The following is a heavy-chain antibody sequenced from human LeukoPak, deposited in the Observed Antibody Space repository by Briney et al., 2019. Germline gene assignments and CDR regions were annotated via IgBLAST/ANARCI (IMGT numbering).Heavy chain of an antibody. Sequence: GGSLRLSCAASGFSFSDYYMSWIRQAPGKGLQWLSYISDGGTTIFYADSVKGRFTISRDNAKNSLYLQLNSLRAEDTAAYYCARVGKVGATGALDVWGQGTLVTVSS. D-gene: IGHD1-26*01. V-gene: IGHV3-11*04. CDR2: ISDGGTTI. J-gene: IGHJ3*01. CDR1: GFSFSDYY. CDR3: ARVGKVGATGALDV.